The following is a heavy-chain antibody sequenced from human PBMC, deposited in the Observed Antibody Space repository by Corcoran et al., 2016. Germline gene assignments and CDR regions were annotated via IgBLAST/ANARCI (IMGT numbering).Heavy chain of an antibody. V-gene: IGHV4-34*01. CDR2: INHSGST. CDR3: AGGNYGGHNWFDP. Sequence: QVQLQQWGAGLLKPSETLSLTCAVYGGSFSGYYWSWIRQPPGKGLEWMGEINHSGSTNYNPSLKSRDTISVDPSKNQFSLKLSSVTAADTAGYYGAGGNYGGHNWFDPWGQGTLVTVSS. J-gene: IGHJ5*02. CDR1: GGSFSGYY. D-gene: IGHD1-7*01.